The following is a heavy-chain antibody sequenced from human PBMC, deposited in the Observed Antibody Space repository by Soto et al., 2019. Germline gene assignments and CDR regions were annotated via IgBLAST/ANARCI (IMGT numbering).Heavy chain of an antibody. J-gene: IGHJ6*02. CDR3: ARDPLGGSGSYYYYGMDV. CDR2: IYHSGST. CDR1: GYSISSGYY. D-gene: IGHD3-10*01. Sequence: SETLSLTCTVSGYSISSGYYWGWIRQPPGKGLEWIGSIYHSGSTYYNPSLKSRVTISVDTSKNQFSLKRSSVTAADTAVYYCARDPLGGSGSYYYYGMDVWGQGTTVTVSS. V-gene: IGHV4-38-2*02.